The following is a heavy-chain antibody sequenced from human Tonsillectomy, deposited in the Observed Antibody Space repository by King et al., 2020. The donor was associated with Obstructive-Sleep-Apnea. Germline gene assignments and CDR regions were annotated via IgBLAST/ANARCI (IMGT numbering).Heavy chain of an antibody. D-gene: IGHD1-20*01. CDR1: GGSISSYY. Sequence: VQLQESGPGLVKPSETLSLTCTVSGGSISSYYWSWIRQPPGKGLEWIGYIYYSGSTNYKPSLKSRVTISVDTSKNQFSLKLSSVTAADTAVYYCARDLTGTSFYYYGMDGWGQGTTVTVSS. CDR3: ARDLTGTSFYYYGMDG. CDR2: IYYSGST. V-gene: IGHV4-59*01. J-gene: IGHJ6*02.